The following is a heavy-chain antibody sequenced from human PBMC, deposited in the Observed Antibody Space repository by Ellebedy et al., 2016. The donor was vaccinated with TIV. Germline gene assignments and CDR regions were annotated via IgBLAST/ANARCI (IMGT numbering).Heavy chain of an antibody. Sequence: GESLKISCAASGFTXSSYGXHCVPPAPGKGLEWVAVIWYDGSNKYYADSVKGRFTISRENSKNTLYLQMNSRRAEDTAVYYCEKGKGYYYYGMDVWGQGTTVTVSS. J-gene: IGHJ6*02. CDR1: GFTXSSYG. CDR3: EKGKGYYYYGMDV. CDR2: IWYDGSNK. V-gene: IGHV3-33*06.